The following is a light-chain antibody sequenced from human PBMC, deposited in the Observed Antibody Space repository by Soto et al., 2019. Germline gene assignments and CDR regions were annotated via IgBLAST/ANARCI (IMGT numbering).Light chain of an antibody. J-gene: IGKJ1*01. CDR2: AAS. CDR3: QQSYSRVT. CDR1: QSINSR. Sequence: DIQMTQSPSSLSASVGDTVTITFRASQSINSRFSWYQQKAGQAPKLLIYAASRLQSGVPSRFSGSGSGTDFTLTISSLQPEDFATYFCQQSYSRVTFGQGTKVDIK. V-gene: IGKV1-39*01.